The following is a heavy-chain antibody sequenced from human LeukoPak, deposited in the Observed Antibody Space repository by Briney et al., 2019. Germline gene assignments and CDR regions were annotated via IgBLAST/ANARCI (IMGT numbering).Heavy chain of an antibody. Sequence: PSETLSLTCTVSGGSISTYYWSWIRQPAGKGLEWIGRIYTSGSTNYNPSLKSRVTMSVDTSKNQFSLKLSSVTAADTAVYYCAVLQVVAATIDPWGQGTLVTVSS. D-gene: IGHD2-15*01. J-gene: IGHJ5*02. CDR2: IYTSGST. CDR3: AVLQVVAATIDP. V-gene: IGHV4-4*07. CDR1: GGSISTYY.